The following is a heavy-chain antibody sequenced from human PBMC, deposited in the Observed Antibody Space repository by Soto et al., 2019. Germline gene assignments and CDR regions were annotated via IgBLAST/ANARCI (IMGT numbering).Heavy chain of an antibody. V-gene: IGHV3-21*04. CDR1: GFTFSSYS. Sequence: GGSLRLSCAASGFTFSSYSMHWVRQAPGKGLEWVSSISSSSSYIYYADSVKGRFTISRDNSKNTLYLQMNSLRAEDTAVYYCAKDRTNYDFWSGYYDRTVFDYWGQGTLVTVSS. CDR3: AKDRTNYDFWSGYYDRTVFDY. D-gene: IGHD3-3*01. J-gene: IGHJ4*02. CDR2: ISSSSSYI.